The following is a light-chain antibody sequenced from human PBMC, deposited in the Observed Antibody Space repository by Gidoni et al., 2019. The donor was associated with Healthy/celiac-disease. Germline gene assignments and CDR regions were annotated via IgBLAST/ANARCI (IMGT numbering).Light chain of an antibody. V-gene: IGLV3-10*01. Sequence: SYDLTQPPSVSVSPGQTARITCSGDALPKKYAYWYQPKSGQAPVLVIYEDSKRPSGIPERFSGSSSGTMATLTISGAQVEDEADYYCYSTDSSGNLRGVFGGGTKLTVL. CDR3: YSTDSSGNLRGV. J-gene: IGLJ2*01. CDR2: EDS. CDR1: ALPKKY.